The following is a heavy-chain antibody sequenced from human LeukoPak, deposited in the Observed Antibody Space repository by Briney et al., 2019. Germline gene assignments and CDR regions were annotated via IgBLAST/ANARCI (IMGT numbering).Heavy chain of an antibody. CDR2: FDPEDGET. CDR1: GYTLTELS. J-gene: IGHJ6*02. D-gene: IGHD4-23*01. Sequence: ASAKVSCKVSGYTLTELSMHWVRQAPGKGLEWMGGFDPEDGETIYAQKFQGRVTMTEDTSTDTAYMELSSLRSEDTAVYYCATVGGPPDYYGMDVWGQGTTVTVSS. V-gene: IGHV1-24*01. CDR3: ATVGGPPDYYGMDV.